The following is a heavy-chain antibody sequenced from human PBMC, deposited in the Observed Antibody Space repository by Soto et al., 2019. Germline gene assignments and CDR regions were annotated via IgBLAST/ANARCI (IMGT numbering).Heavy chain of an antibody. CDR3: ATRGGRPYYFDS. V-gene: IGHV1-69*13. D-gene: IGHD2-15*01. CDR1: GGTFSSYA. J-gene: IGHJ4*02. CDR2: IIPIFGTA. Sequence: ASVKVSCKASGGTFSSYAISWVRQAPGQGLEWMGGIIPIFGTANYAQKFQGRVTITADESTSTAYMELSSLRSEDTAVYYCATRGGRPYYFDSWGQGTLVTVSS.